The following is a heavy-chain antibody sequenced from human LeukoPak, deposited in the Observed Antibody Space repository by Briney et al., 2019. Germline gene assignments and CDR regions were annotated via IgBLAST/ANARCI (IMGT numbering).Heavy chain of an antibody. CDR1: GFTFRNYW. Sequence: GGSLRLSCAASGFTFRNYWMHWVRQAPGEGLVWVSRVNGYVSSTNYADSVKGRYTISRDNAKNTLYLQINSLRVEDTAVYYCSVGVITGTFHIWGQGTMVTVSS. CDR3: SVGVITGTFHI. CDR2: VNGYVSST. V-gene: IGHV3-74*01. D-gene: IGHD3-16*02. J-gene: IGHJ3*02.